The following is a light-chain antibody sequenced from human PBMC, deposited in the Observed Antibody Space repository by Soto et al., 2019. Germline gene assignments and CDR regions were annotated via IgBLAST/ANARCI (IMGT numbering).Light chain of an antibody. Sequence: SYELTQPPSVSVSPGQTASITCSGDKLGDKYACWYQQKPGQSPVLVIYQDSKRPSGIPERFSASNSWNTATLTISGTQAMDDAAYYCQAWDSSPAVFGGGTKLTVL. CDR1: KLGDKY. V-gene: IGLV3-1*01. J-gene: IGLJ2*01. CDR3: QAWDSSPAV. CDR2: QDS.